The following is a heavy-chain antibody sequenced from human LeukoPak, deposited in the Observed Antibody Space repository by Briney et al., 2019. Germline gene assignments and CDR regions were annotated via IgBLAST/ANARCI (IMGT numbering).Heavy chain of an antibody. V-gene: IGHV3-9*01. CDR1: GFTFDDYA. CDR2: ISWNSGSI. CDR3: AKGDGPNYYYYMDV. J-gene: IGHJ6*03. Sequence: GRSLRLSCAASGFTFDDYAMHWVRQAPGKGLEWVSGISWNSGSIGYAGSVKDRFTISRDNAKNSLYLQMNSLRAEDTALYYCAKGDGPNYYYYMDVWGKGTTVTISS. D-gene: IGHD5-24*01.